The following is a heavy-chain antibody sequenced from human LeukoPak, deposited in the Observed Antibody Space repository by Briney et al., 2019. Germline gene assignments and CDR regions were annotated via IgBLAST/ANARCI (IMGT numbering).Heavy chain of an antibody. J-gene: IGHJ4*02. CDR2: IYHSGST. V-gene: IGHV4-38-2*02. D-gene: IGHD6-13*01. CDR3: ARDPDGSSSNPEGY. CDR1: GYSISSGYY. Sequence: SETLSLTCTVSGYSISSGYYWGWIRQPPGKGLEWIGSIYHSGSTYYNPSLKSRVTISVDTSKNQFSLKLSSVTAADTAVYYCARDPDGSSSNPEGYWGLGTLVTVSS.